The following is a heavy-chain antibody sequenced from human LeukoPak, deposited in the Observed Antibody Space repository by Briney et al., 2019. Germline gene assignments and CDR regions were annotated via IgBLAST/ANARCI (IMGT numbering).Heavy chain of an antibody. CDR2: VYYSGST. CDR3: ARIKSSGWYYDY. D-gene: IGHD6-19*01. V-gene: IGHV4-61*01. CDR1: GGPVYSGTYY. J-gene: IGHJ4*02. Sequence: SETLSLTCIVSGGPVYSGTYYWSWVRQPPGKGLEWIGYVYYSGSTNYNPSLKSRVTISLDTSKNQFSLRLSSVTAADMAVYYCARIKSSGWYYDYWGQGTLVTVSS.